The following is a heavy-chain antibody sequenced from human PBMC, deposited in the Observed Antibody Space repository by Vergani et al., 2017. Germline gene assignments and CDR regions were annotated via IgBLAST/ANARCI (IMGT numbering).Heavy chain of an antibody. J-gene: IGHJ4*02. Sequence: EVQLVESGGGLVQPGGSLRLSCSASGFTFSSYAMHWVRQAPGKGLEYVSAISSNGGSTYYADSVKGRFTISRDNSKNTLYLQMSSLRAEDTAVYYCVKGGDDILTGYSDYWGQGTLVTVSS. CDR2: ISSNGGST. V-gene: IGHV3-64D*06. CDR3: VKGGDDILTGYSDY. D-gene: IGHD3-9*01. CDR1: GFTFSSYA.